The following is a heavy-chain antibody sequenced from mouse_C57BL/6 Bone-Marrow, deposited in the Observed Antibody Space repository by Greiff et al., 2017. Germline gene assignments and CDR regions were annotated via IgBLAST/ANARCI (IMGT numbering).Heavy chain of an antibody. CDR2: IYPGSGST. D-gene: IGHD2-3*01. CDR3: ARKVYDGYYYAMDY. J-gene: IGHJ4*01. CDR1: GYTFTSYW. Sequence: QVQLQQSGAELVKPGASVKMSCKASGYTFTSYWITWVKQRPGQGLEWIGDIYPGSGSTNYNEKFKSKATLTVDKSSSTAYMQLSSLTSEDSAVYYCARKVYDGYYYAMDYWGQGTSVTVSS. V-gene: IGHV1-55*01.